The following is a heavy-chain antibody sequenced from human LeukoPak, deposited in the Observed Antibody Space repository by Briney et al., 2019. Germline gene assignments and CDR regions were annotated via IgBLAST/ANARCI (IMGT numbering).Heavy chain of an antibody. Sequence: ASETLSLTCNVSGGSISNYYWNWIRQPAGKGLEWIGRFYARGNTNYNPSLKSRVTMSVDTSKNQLSLKLTSVTAADTAVYYCARELITKADAFDIWGQGTMVTVSS. CDR2: FYARGNT. J-gene: IGHJ3*02. D-gene: IGHD1-20*01. CDR3: ARELITKADAFDI. CDR1: GGSISNYY. V-gene: IGHV4-4*07.